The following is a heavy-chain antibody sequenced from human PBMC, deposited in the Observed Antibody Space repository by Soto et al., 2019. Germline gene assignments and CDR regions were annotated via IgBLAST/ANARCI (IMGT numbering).Heavy chain of an antibody. CDR3: VRERGLSSFYGMDV. CDR2: ISSSSSHI. V-gene: IGHV3-21*01. J-gene: IGHJ6*02. D-gene: IGHD2-21*02. CDR1: GFTLSSYS. Sequence: GESLKISCAASGFTLSSYSMNWVRQASGKGLEWVASISSSSSHIYYADSVKGRFTISRDNARNSLYLQMNSLRAEDTAVYYCVRERGLSSFYGMDVWGQGTTVTVSS.